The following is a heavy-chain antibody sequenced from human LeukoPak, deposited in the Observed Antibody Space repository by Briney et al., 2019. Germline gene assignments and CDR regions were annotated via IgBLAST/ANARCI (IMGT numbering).Heavy chain of an antibody. CDR1: GGSISSYY. Sequence: ASETLSPTCTVSGGSISSYYWSWIRQPPGKGLEWIGYIYYSGSTNYNPSLKSRVTISADTSKNHFSLKLSSVTAADTAVYYCAGLDYDFWSGPFDYWGQGTLVTVSS. V-gene: IGHV4-59*08. D-gene: IGHD3-3*01. CDR3: AGLDYDFWSGPFDY. CDR2: IYYSGST. J-gene: IGHJ4*02.